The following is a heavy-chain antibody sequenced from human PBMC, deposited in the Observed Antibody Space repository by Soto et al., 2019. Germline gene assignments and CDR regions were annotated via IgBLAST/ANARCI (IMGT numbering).Heavy chain of an antibody. V-gene: IGHV4-4*02. Sequence: SETLSLTCAVSGGSISSSNWWSWVRQPPGKGMEWIGEIYHSGSTNYNPSLKSRVTISVDTSKNQFSLKLSSVTAADTAVYYCARERPDGARLDPWGQGTLVTVSS. CDR1: GGSISSSNW. CDR3: ARERPDGARLDP. J-gene: IGHJ5*02. D-gene: IGHD6-6*01. CDR2: IYHSGST.